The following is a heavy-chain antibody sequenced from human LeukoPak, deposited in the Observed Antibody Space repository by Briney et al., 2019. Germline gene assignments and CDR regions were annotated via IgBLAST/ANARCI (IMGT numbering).Heavy chain of an antibody. V-gene: IGHV3-30*02. J-gene: IGHJ4*02. CDR3: ARDPDYDYVWGSYGREY. D-gene: IGHD3-16*01. Sequence: SGGSLRLSCAASGFSFSSYGLYWVRQAPGKGLDWVAFSRHDEDGKYYADSVKGRFTISRDNSQNTLYLLMNSLRAEDTAVYYCARDPDYDYVWGSYGREYWGQGTLVTVSS. CDR2: SRHDEDGK. CDR1: GFSFSSYG.